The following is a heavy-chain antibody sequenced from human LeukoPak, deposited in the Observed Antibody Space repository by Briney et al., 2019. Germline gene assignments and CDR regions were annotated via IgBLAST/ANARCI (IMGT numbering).Heavy chain of an antibody. V-gene: IGHV1-69*05. CDR1: GGTFSSYA. D-gene: IGHD3-22*01. CDR3: APMYYYDSSVYQSYYTGY. Sequence: SVKVSCKASGGTFSSYAISWVRQAPGQGLEWMGGIIPIFGTANYAQKFQGRVTITTDESTSTAYMELSSLRSEDTAVYYCAPMYYYDSSVYQSYYTGYWGQGTLVTVSS. CDR2: IIPIFGTA. J-gene: IGHJ4*02.